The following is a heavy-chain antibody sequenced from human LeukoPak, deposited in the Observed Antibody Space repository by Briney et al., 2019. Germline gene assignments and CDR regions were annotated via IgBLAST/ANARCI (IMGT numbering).Heavy chain of an antibody. J-gene: IGHJ4*02. Sequence: SETLSLTCAVYGGSFSGYYWSWIRQPPGKGLEWIGEINHSGSTNYNPSLKSRVTISVDTSKNQFSLKLSSVTAADTAVYYCARPHQAAGQYYFDYWGQGTLVTVSS. D-gene: IGHD6-13*01. V-gene: IGHV4-34*01. CDR2: INHSGST. CDR3: ARPHQAAGQYYFDY. CDR1: GGSFSGYY.